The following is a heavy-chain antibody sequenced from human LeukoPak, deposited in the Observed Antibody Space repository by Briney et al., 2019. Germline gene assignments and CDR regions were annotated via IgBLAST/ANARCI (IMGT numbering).Heavy chain of an antibody. CDR3: AKDFLGTYYDYVWSCCRYTGFDY. CDR1: GFTFSSYD. CDR2: ISYDGSNK. Sequence: GGSLRLSCAASGFTFSSYDMHWLRQAPGEGLEWVAVISYDGSNKYYADSVKGRFTISRDDWKNTLYLRVNSLRAEYTAVYYCAKDFLGTYYDYVWSCCRYTGFDYWGQGTLVTVSS. D-gene: IGHD3-16*02. V-gene: IGHV3-30*18. J-gene: IGHJ4*02.